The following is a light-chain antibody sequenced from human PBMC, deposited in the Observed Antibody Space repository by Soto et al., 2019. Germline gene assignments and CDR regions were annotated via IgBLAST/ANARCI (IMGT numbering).Light chain of an antibody. Sequence: QPVLTQPPSVSEAPRQRVTISCSGSWSNIGHNAVNWYQQLPGKAPKLLIYYDDLLPSGVSDRFSGSKSGTSASLAISGLQSEDEADYYCAAWDDSLNGVVFGGGTKLTVL. V-gene: IGLV1-36*01. J-gene: IGLJ2*01. CDR3: AAWDDSLNGVV. CDR2: YDD. CDR1: WSNIGHNA.